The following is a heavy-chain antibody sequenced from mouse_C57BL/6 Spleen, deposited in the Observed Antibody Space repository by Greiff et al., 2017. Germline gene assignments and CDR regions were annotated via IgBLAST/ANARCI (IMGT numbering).Heavy chain of an antibody. Sequence: QVQLQQSDAELVKPGASVKISCKVSGYTFTDHTIHWMKQRPEQGLEWIGYIYPRDGSTKYNEKFKGKATLTADKSYSTAYMQLNTLTSEDSAVYFCASTVQLRYFDVWGTGTTVTVSS. CDR3: ASTVQLRYFDV. V-gene: IGHV1-78*01. CDR1: GYTFTDHT. J-gene: IGHJ1*03. CDR2: IYPRDGST. D-gene: IGHD1-1*01.